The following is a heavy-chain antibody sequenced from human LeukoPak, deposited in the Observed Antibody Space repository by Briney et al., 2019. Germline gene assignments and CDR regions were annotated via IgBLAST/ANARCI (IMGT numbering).Heavy chain of an antibody. CDR3: AVSSSSSGRYYYYGMDV. D-gene: IGHD6-6*01. V-gene: IGHV4-30-2*01. J-gene: IGHJ6*02. CDR1: GGSISSGGYS. Sequence: SETLSLTCAVSGGSISSGGYSWRWIRQPPGKGLEWIGYIYHSGSTYYNPSLKSRVTISVDRSKNQFSLKLSSVTAADTAVYYCAVSSSSSGRYYYYGMDVWGQGTTVTVSS. CDR2: IYHSGST.